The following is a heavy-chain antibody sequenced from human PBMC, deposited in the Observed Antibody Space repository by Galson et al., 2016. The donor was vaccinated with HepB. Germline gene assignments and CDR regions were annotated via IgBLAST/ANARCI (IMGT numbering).Heavy chain of an antibody. CDR1: GYTFTNHG. V-gene: IGHV1-18*01. Sequence: SVKVSCKASGYTFTNHGLSWVRQAPGQGLEWMGWINASNSDTNYAQTFQGRITLTTDTSKTTAYMESRALRSHDTAAYYCARDLLANWKHVPFDYWGRGTVVTVSS. J-gene: IGHJ4*02. CDR2: INASNSDT. D-gene: IGHD1-1*01. CDR3: ARDLLANWKHVPFDY.